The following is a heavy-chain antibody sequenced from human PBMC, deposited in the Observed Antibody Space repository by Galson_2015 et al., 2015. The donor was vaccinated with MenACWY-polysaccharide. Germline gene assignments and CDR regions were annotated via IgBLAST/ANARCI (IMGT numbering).Heavy chain of an antibody. CDR2: IASDGVNT. D-gene: IGHD4-17*01. V-gene: IGHV3-30*18. J-gene: IGHJ5*02. Sequence: SLRLSCAASGFTFNNFDMHWVRQAPGKVLQWVAVIASDGVNTYYADSVKGRFTISRDNSNNTVYLQMNSLETEDTALYYCAKDRRDSYGLRANYFDAWGQGTLVSVSS. CDR3: AKDRRDSYGLRANYFDA. CDR1: GFTFNNFD.